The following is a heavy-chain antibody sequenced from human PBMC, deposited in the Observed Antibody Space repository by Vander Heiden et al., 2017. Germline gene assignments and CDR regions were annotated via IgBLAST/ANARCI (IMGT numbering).Heavy chain of an antibody. CDR3: AKVLPYWYFDY. D-gene: IGHD2-8*02. Sequence: EVQLLESGGDLVQPGGPLRLSCAASGFPLRNYAVAWVRQAPGKGLEWVSAISGGGGDTYYADSVRGRFTVSRDSSTNTLYLQMNSLRAEDTAVYYCAKVLPYWYFDYWGQGTLVTVSS. J-gene: IGHJ4*02. CDR1: GFPLRNYA. CDR2: ISGGGGDT. V-gene: IGHV3-23*01.